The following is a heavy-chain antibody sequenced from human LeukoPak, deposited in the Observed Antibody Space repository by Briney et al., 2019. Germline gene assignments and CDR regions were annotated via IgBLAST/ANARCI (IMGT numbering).Heavy chain of an antibody. CDR1: GFSFDGYA. CDR3: ATYSGAHHKTFDY. D-gene: IGHD1-26*01. CDR2: ISWNSGNI. Sequence: GGSLRLSCAASGFSFDGYAMHWVRHAPGKGLEWVSGISWNSGNIGYADSVRGRFTISRDNAKNSLYLQMNSLRAEDTAVYYCATYSGAHHKTFDYWGQGTLVTVSS. J-gene: IGHJ4*02. V-gene: IGHV3-9*01.